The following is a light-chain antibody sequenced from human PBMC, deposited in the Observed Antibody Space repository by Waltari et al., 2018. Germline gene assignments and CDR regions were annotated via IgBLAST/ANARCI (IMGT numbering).Light chain of an antibody. Sequence: IVMTLSPATLSMSPGERATLSCRASQTITCNLAWYQRKPGQAPRLLIYDASTRATGIPARFSCSGSVTEFTLTINSLQSEYFAVYYCQQYNNWPLWTFGQGTKVEIK. CDR1: QTITCN. CDR2: DAS. CDR3: QQYNNWPLWT. J-gene: IGKJ1*01. V-gene: IGKV3-15*01.